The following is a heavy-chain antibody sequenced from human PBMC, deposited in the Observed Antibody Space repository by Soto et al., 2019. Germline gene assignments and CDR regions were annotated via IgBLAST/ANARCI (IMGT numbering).Heavy chain of an antibody. V-gene: IGHV4-31*03. D-gene: IGHD3-10*01. Sequence: QVQLQESGPGLVKPSQTLSLTCTVSGASVSSDVYYWTWIRQHPGKGLEWIGYIHHSWSTDCSPSLRSRVTMSVDASENQFSLRLSSVTAADTAVYYCATRPPGRDYLGVFDYWGQGAPVSVSS. CDR2: IHHSWST. CDR1: GASVSSDVYY. CDR3: ATRPPGRDYLGVFDY. J-gene: IGHJ4*02.